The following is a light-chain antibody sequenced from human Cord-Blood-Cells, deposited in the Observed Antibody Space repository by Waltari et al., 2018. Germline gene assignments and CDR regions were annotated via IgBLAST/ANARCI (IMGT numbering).Light chain of an antibody. CDR2: EVS. J-gene: IGLJ2*01. CDR1: SSDVGGYNY. CDR3: SSYAGSNNLL. Sequence: QSALTQPPSASGSPGQSVTISCTGTSSDVGGYNYVYWYPQHPVNAPKPRNYEVSTRPSGVLDRVSGSKSGNTAALSVSGRQAEDEADYYCSSYAGSNNLLFGGGTKLSVL. V-gene: IGLV2-8*01.